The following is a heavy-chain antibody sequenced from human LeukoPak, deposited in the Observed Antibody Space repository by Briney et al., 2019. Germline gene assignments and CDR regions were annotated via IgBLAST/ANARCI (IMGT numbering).Heavy chain of an antibody. CDR2: IKQDGSER. Sequence: GGSLRLSCAVSGLTFSSYWMSWVRQAPGKGLEWVANIKQDGSERSYVDSVKGRFTISRDNAKNSLYLQMNSLRAEDTAVYYCVRDKVDYYDSSGYYWIYWGQGTLVTVSS. V-gene: IGHV3-7*01. CDR1: GLTFSSYW. J-gene: IGHJ4*02. D-gene: IGHD3-22*01. CDR3: VRDKVDYYDSSGYYWIY.